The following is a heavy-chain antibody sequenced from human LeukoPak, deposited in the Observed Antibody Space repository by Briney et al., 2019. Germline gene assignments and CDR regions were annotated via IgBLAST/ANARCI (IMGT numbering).Heavy chain of an antibody. V-gene: IGHV3-7*05. CDR1: GFTFSSYW. CDR3: ARDPYSSTWSYGMDV. D-gene: IGHD6-6*01. Sequence: GGSLRLSCVASGFTFSSYWMHWVRQAPGKGLEWVANIKQDGSEEVYVDSVRGRFTISRDNAKNSLFLQMNTLRAEDTAVYYCARDPYSSTWSYGMDVWGQGTMVTVSS. J-gene: IGHJ6*02. CDR2: IKQDGSEE.